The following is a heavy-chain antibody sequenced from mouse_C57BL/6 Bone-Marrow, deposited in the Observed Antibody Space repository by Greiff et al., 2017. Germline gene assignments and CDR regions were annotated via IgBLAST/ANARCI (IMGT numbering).Heavy chain of an antibody. Sequence: QVQLQQSGAELARPGASVKLSCKASGYTFTSYGISWVKQRTGQGLEWIGEIYPRSGNTYYNEKFKGKATLTADKYSSTAYMELRSLTSEDSAVYFCARRGDGYYPGYWVRGTTLTVSS. V-gene: IGHV1-81*01. CDR1: GYTFTSYG. CDR3: ARRGDGYYPGY. D-gene: IGHD2-3*01. CDR2: IYPRSGNT. J-gene: IGHJ2*01.